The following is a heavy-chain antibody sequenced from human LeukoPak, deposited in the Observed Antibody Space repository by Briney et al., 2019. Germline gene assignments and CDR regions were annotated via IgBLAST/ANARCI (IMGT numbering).Heavy chain of an antibody. Sequence: SETLSLTCAVYGRSFSGYYWSWIRQPPGKGLEWIGEINHSGSTNYNPSLKSRVTISVDTSKNQFSLKLSSVTAADTAVYYCARVAIGDSSGEGFDPWGQGTLVTVSS. J-gene: IGHJ5*02. CDR1: GRSFSGYY. CDR2: INHSGST. D-gene: IGHD3-22*01. CDR3: ARVAIGDSSGEGFDP. V-gene: IGHV4-34*01.